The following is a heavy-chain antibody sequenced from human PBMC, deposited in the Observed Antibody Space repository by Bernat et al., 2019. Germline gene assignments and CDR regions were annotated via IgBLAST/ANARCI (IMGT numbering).Heavy chain of an antibody. CDR2: VDYSGTT. CDR3: ARSQYDSRKYYRGEWYFDL. CDR1: GDSISNFY. Sequence: QVQLQESGPGLVKPSETLSLTCTVSGDSISNFYWTWIRQPPGKGLEWIGYVDYSGTTSYNPSLKSRVTLSVETSNNPFSLKLTSVNAAEMAVYYCARSQYDSRKYYRGEWYFDLWGRGNLVTVSS. D-gene: IGHD3-22*01. J-gene: IGHJ2*01. V-gene: IGHV4-59*08.